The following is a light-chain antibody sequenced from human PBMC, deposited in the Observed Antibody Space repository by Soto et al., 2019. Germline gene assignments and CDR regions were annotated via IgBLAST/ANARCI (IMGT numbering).Light chain of an antibody. J-gene: IGKJ1*01. CDR2: AAS. CDR1: QTVISNY. V-gene: IGKV3-20*01. CDR3: QQYGTSPWT. Sequence: EIVLTQSPGTLSLSPGERASLSCRASQTVISNYVAWYQQKPGQAPRLLIYAASNRATGIPDRFSGSGSGTDFTLTISRLEPEDFAVYYCQQYGTSPWTFGQGTKVDIK.